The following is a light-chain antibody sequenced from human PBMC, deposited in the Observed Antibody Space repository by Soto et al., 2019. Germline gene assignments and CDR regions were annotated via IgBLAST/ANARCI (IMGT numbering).Light chain of an antibody. Sequence: EIALTQSPGTRSLSPGERATLSCRASQSVSSSYLAWYQQKPGQAPRLLIYGASSRATGIPDRFSNSGSGTDFTLTISRLEPEDFAVYYWQQYGSAKGFTFGPGTKVDIK. V-gene: IGKV3-20*01. J-gene: IGKJ3*01. CDR2: GAS. CDR1: QSVSSSY. CDR3: QQYGSAKGFT.